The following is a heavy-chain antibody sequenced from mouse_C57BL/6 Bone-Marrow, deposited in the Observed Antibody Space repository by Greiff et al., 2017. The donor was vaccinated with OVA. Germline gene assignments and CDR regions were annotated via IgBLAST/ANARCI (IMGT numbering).Heavy chain of an antibody. CDR2: ISSGGSYT. D-gene: IGHD1-1*01. V-gene: IGHV5-6*01. CDR1: GFTFSSYG. CDR3: ARPAYGSSWVAY. J-gene: IGHJ3*01. Sequence: EVKLMESGGDLVKPGGSLKLSCAASGFTFSSYGMSWVRQTPDKRLEWVATISSGGSYTYYPDSVKGRFTISRDNAKNTLSLQRSSLKSEDTAMYYCARPAYGSSWVAYWGQGTLVTVSA.